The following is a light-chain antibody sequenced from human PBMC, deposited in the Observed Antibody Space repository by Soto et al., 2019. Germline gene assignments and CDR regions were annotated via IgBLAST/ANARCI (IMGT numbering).Light chain of an antibody. V-gene: IGLV3-25*02. Sequence: SYELTQPPSVSVSPGQTARITCSGDALPKQYAYWYQQKPGQAPVLVIYKDSARPSGNPERFPCSSSGTTGTLTISGVQAEDEADHFCQSADSSGTYDVCGMGTKVTVL. CDR2: KDS. CDR1: ALPKQY. J-gene: IGLJ1*01. CDR3: QSADSSGTYDV.